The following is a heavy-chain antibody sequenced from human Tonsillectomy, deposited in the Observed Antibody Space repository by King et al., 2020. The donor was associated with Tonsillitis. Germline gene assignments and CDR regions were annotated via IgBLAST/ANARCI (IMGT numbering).Heavy chain of an antibody. Sequence: VQLVESGGGVVQPGGSLRLSCAASGFTFSSYGMHWARRAPGKGLEWVAFIRYDGSNKYYTDSVKGRFTISRDNSKNTLYLQMNSRRAEDTAVYYCAKYGRSYPGEPTLSLRSKLDYWGQGTLVTVSS. V-gene: IGHV3-30*02. CDR1: GFTFSSYG. D-gene: IGHD4-17*01. CDR3: AKYGRSYPGEPTLSLRSKLDY. J-gene: IGHJ4*02. CDR2: IRYDGSNK.